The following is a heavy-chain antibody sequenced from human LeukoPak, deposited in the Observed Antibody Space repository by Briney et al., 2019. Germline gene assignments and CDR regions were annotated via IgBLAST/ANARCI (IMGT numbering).Heavy chain of an antibody. CDR3: ARETMVVNDAFDI. V-gene: IGHV3-48*03. CDR1: GFTFSSYE. J-gene: IGHJ3*02. CDR2: ISSSGSTI. Sequence: GGSLRLSCAASGFTFSSYEMNWIRQAPGKGLEWVSYISSSGSTIYYADSLKGRFTISRDNAKNSLYLQMNSLGAEDTAVYYCARETMVVNDAFDIWGQGTMVTVSS. D-gene: IGHD4-23*01.